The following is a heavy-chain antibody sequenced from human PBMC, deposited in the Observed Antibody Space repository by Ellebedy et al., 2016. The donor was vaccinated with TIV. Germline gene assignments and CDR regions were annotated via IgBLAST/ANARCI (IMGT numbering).Heavy chain of an antibody. D-gene: IGHD1-26*01. V-gene: IGHV3-48*02. J-gene: IGHJ3*02. CDR3: ARGGGERLRYAFDI. Sequence: GESLKISCAASGFTFSDYSMNWVRQAPGKGLEWVSYVSGGGSNIKYADSVKGRFTISRDSAKNSLYLQVNSLRDEDTAVYYCARGGGERLRYAFDIWGHGTLVTVSS. CDR2: VSGGGSNI. CDR1: GFTFSDYS.